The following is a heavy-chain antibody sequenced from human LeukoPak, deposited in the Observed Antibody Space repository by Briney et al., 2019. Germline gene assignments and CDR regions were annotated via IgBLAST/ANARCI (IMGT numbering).Heavy chain of an antibody. CDR2: ISSSSGPI. V-gene: IGHV3-48*04. D-gene: IGHD3-10*02. CDR3: AELGITMIGGV. CDR1: GFTFSTYS. J-gene: IGHJ6*04. Sequence: GGSLRLSCAASGFTFSTYSMNWVRQAPGKGLEWVSYISSSSGPIYYVDSVKGRFTISRDNAKNSLYLQMNSLRAEDTAVYYCAELGITMIGGVWGKGTTVTISS.